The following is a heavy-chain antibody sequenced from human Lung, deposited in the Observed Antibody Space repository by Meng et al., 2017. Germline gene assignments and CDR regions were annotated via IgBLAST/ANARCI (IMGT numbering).Heavy chain of an antibody. J-gene: IGHJ4*02. CDR3: ARDEDISAAGKLFGDY. V-gene: IGHV1-2*06. D-gene: IGHD6-13*01. CDR1: GYTFPDYW. Sequence: QVHVGQSGAEVKKPGATVKVSCKASGYTFPDYWLHWVRRAPGQGLEWMGRINPKSGDTHYAQRFQGRVTMTGDTSISTAYMELSGLRSDDTAMYYCARDEDISAAGKLFGDYWGQGTLVTVSS. CDR2: INPKSGDT.